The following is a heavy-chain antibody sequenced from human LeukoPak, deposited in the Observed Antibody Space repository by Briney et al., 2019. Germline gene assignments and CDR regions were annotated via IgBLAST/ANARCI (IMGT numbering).Heavy chain of an antibody. Sequence: GSLRLSCAASGFTFSTYAMHWVRQAPGKGLEWVAVISYDGSNKYYADSVKGRFTISRDNSKNTLYLQMNSLRPEDTAVYYCARAPLEYYHGSGSYYDYYYYMDVWGKGTTVTVSS. J-gene: IGHJ6*03. CDR3: ARAPLEYYHGSGSYYDYYYYMDV. CDR1: GFTFSTYA. V-gene: IGHV3-30-3*01. CDR2: ISYDGSNK. D-gene: IGHD3-10*01.